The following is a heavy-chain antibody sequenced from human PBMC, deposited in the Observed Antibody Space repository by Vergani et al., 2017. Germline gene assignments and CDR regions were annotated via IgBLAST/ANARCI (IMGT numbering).Heavy chain of an antibody. CDR3: ARWYCSSTSCYTAFNY. CDR2: IYPGDSDT. CDR1: GYSFTGYW. J-gene: IGHJ4*02. V-gene: IGHV5-51*01. D-gene: IGHD2-2*02. Sequence: EVQLVQSGAEVKKPGESLKISCKGSGYSFTGYWIGWVRQMPGKGLEWMGIIYPGDSDTRYSPYFQGQVTISADRSISTAYLQWSRLKASDTAMYYCARWYCSSTSCYTAFNYWGQGTLVTVSS.